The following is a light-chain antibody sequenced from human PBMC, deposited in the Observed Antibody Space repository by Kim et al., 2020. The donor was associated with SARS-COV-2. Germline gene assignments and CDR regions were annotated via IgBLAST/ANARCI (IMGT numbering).Light chain of an antibody. CDR2: EVN. J-gene: IGLJ1*01. Sequence: SVTISCTGTSSYIGAYKYVSWYQQHPGKAPKLMIYEVNRRPSGVPDRFSGSKSGNTASLTVSGLQAEDEADYYCTSYAGSNNLDVFGTGTKVTVL. CDR3: TSYAGSNNLDV. V-gene: IGLV2-8*01. CDR1: SSYIGAYKY.